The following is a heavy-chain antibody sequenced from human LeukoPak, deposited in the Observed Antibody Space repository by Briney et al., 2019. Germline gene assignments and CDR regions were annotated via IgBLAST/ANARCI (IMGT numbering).Heavy chain of an antibody. V-gene: IGHV3-15*01. J-gene: IGHJ4*02. CDR3: TTGGGYSSSYFLDY. D-gene: IGHD6-6*01. CDR1: GFTFSNAW. CDR2: IKSKTDGGTT. Sequence: GGSLRLSCAASGFTFSNAWMSWVRQAPGKGLEWVGRIKSKTDGGTTDYAAPVKGRFTISRDDSKNTLYLQMNSLKTEDTAVYYCTTGGGYSSSYFLDYWGQGTLVTVSS.